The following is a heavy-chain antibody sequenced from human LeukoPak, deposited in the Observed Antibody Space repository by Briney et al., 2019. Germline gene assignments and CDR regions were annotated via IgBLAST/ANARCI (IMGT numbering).Heavy chain of an antibody. CDR3: ARDGYYGSGIDY. Sequence: GGSLRLSCAASGFTFSSYEMNWVRQAPGKGLEWVSYISSSGSTIYYTDSVKGRFTISRDNAKNSLYLQMNSLRAEDTAEYYCARDGYYGSGIDYWGQGTLVTVSS. D-gene: IGHD3-10*01. J-gene: IGHJ4*02. CDR2: ISSSGSTI. CDR1: GFTFSSYE. V-gene: IGHV3-48*03.